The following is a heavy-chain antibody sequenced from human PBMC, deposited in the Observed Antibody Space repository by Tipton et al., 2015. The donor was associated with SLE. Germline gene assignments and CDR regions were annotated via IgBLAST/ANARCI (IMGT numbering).Heavy chain of an antibody. Sequence: TLSLTCAVYGGSFSVCFWSWIRQSPGKGLEWIGEINQSGSTNYNPSLKGRGTISVDTSKNQFPLKMKSVTAADTAGYYCARLIAARPGCYCGLGVWGEGTTVTVSS. CDR2: INQSGST. CDR1: GGSFSVCF. D-gene: IGHD6-6*01. J-gene: IGHJ6*02. CDR3: ARLIAARPGCYCGLGV. V-gene: IGHV4-34*01.